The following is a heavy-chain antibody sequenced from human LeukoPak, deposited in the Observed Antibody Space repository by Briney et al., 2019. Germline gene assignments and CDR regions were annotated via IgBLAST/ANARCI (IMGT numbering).Heavy chain of an antibody. CDR3: AKDSSAYSGGYFQH. CDR1: GFTFSSYA. V-gene: IGHV3-23*01. CDR2: ISGSGGST. D-gene: IGHD3-22*01. J-gene: IGHJ1*01. Sequence: PGGSLRLSCAASGFTFSSYAMSWVRQAPGKGLEWVSAISGSGGSTYYADSVLGRFTVSRDNSKNTLYLQLDSLRAEDTALYYCAKDSSAYSGGYFQHWGRGTLVTVSS.